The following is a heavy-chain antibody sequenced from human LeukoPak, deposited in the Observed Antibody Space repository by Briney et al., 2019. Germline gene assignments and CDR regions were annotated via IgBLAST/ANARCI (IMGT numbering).Heavy chain of an antibody. CDR3: ARAHIVVVVAATPHRYFDL. V-gene: IGHV4-30-4*08. J-gene: IGHJ2*01. D-gene: IGHD2-15*01. CDR1: GGSISSRTYY. CDR2: IYYSGST. Sequence: SETLSLTCTVSGGSISSRTYYWGWIRQPPGKGLEWIGYIYYSGSTYYNPSLKSRVTISVDTSKNQFSLKLSSVTAADTAVYYCARAHIVVVVAATPHRYFDLWGRGTLVTVSS.